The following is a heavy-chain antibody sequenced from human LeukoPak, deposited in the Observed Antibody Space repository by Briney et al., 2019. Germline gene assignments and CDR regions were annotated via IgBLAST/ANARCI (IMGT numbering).Heavy chain of an antibody. CDR2: IIGDGSST. J-gene: IGHJ4*02. CDR3: ASGVYSSSWYGGTFDY. V-gene: IGHV3-74*01. D-gene: IGHD6-13*01. CDR1: GLVFSNYW. Sequence: GGSLRLSCATSGLVFSNYWMHWVRRAPGKGLVWVSRIIGDGSSTSYADSVKGRFTISRDNAKNTLYLQMNSLRAEDTAVYYCASGVYSSSWYGGTFDYWGQGTLVTVSS.